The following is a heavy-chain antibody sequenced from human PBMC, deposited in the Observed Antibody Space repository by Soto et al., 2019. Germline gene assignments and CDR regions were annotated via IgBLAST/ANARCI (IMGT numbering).Heavy chain of an antibody. CDR2: IYYSGST. J-gene: IGHJ3*02. D-gene: IGHD3-9*01. CDR1: GGSISSGDYY. Sequence: SETLSLTCTVSGGSISSGDYYWSWIRQPPGKGLEWIGCIYYSGSTYYNPSLKSRVTISVDTSKNQFSLKLSSVTAADTAVYYCARELHILTDPGAFDIWGQGTMVTVSS. V-gene: IGHV4-30-4*01. CDR3: ARELHILTDPGAFDI.